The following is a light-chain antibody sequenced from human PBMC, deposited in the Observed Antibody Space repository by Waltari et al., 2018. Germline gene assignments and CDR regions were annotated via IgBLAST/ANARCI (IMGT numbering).Light chain of an antibody. CDR1: QSIGSY. Sequence: EIVLTKSPATLSLSPGERATLSCRASQSIGSYLGWYQQKPGQAPRLLIYDASNRVTGISGRFSGSGSGTDFTLTINNVQPEDFAVYYCQQRSEWPRTFGQGTKVDLK. CDR2: DAS. J-gene: IGKJ1*01. V-gene: IGKV3-11*01. CDR3: QQRSEWPRT.